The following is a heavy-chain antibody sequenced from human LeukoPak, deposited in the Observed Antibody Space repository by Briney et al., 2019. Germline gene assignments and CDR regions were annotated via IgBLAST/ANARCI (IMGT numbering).Heavy chain of an antibody. J-gene: IGHJ3*02. Sequence: PGGSLRLSCAASGFTFDDYAMHWVRQAPGKGLEWVSGISWNSGSIGYADSVKGRFTISRDNAKNSLYLQMNSLRAEDTALYYCAKDSSGSYLIYAFDIWGQGIMVTVSS. CDR2: ISWNSGSI. D-gene: IGHD1-26*01. CDR1: GFTFDDYA. V-gene: IGHV3-9*01. CDR3: AKDSSGSYLIYAFDI.